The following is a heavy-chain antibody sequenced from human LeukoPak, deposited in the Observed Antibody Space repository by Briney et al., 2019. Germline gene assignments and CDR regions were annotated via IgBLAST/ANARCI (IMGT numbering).Heavy chain of an antibody. D-gene: IGHD2-8*01. V-gene: IGHV4-34*01. Sequence: PSETLSLTCAVYGGSFSGYYWSWIRQPPGKGLEWIGEINHSGSTNNNPSLKSRVTISVDTAKNQFSLKLSSVTAADTAVYYCARGPDGDVLMVYATFDYWGQGTLVTVSS. CDR3: ARGPDGDVLMVYATFDY. J-gene: IGHJ4*02. CDR2: INHSGST. CDR1: GGSFSGYY.